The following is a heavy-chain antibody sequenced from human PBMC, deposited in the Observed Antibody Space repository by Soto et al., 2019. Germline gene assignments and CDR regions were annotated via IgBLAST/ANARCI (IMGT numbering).Heavy chain of an antibody. Sequence: GASVKVSCKASGYTFTSYGISWVRQAPGQGLEWMGWISAYNGNTNYAQKLQGRVTMTTDTSTSTAYMELRSLRSDDTAVYYCARAHYDFWSGYIRPRFDPWGQGTLVTVSS. CDR2: ISAYNGNT. D-gene: IGHD3-3*01. CDR3: ARAHYDFWSGYIRPRFDP. V-gene: IGHV1-18*01. J-gene: IGHJ5*02. CDR1: GYTFTSYG.